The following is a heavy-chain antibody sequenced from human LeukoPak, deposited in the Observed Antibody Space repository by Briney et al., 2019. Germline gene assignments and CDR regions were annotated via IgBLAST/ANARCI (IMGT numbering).Heavy chain of an antibody. CDR3: ARERAVAGVDY. J-gene: IGHJ4*02. CDR2: IYSGGST. D-gene: IGHD6-19*01. V-gene: IGHV3-66*02. CDR1: GFTVSSNY. Sequence: PGGSLRLSCAASGFTVSSNYMSWVRQAPGKGLEWVSVIYSGGSTYYADSVKGRFTISRDNSKNTLYLQMNSLRAEDTAVYYCARERAVAGVDYWGQGTLSPSPQ.